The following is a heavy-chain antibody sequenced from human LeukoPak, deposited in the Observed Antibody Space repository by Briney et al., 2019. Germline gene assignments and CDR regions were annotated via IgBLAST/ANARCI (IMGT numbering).Heavy chain of an antibody. Sequence: GGSLRLSCAASGFTFSNYAMTWVRLAPGKGLEWVSSIGSGGDTYYVDSVKGRFTISRDNAENTLYLQMNSLRVEDTAVYYCVRGVGGSSYLDYWGQGALVTVSS. CDR2: IGSGGDT. CDR3: VRGVGGSSYLDY. V-gene: IGHV3-23*01. J-gene: IGHJ4*02. CDR1: GFTFSNYA. D-gene: IGHD3-16*01.